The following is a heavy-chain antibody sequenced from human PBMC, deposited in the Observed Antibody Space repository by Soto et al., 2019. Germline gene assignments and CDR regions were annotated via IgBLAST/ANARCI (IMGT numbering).Heavy chain of an antibody. CDR1: GGSISSGYS. CDR3: ATGRVYSGYDY. J-gene: IGHJ4*02. Sequence: QLQLQESGSGLVKPSQTLSLTCAVSGGSISSGYSWTWIRQPPGKGLEWIGYIYHNGGTYYSPSLKSRVTISLDRSKNQFSLTLSSVTAADTAVYYCATGRVYSGYDYWGQGTLVTVSS. V-gene: IGHV4-30-2*01. D-gene: IGHD5-12*01. CDR2: IYHNGGT.